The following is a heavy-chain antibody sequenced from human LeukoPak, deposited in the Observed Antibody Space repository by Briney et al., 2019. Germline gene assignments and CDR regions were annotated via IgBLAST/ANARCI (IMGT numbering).Heavy chain of an antibody. V-gene: IGHV3-43D*03. J-gene: IGHJ6*03. CDR2: ISWDGGST. Sequence: GGSLRLSCAASGFTFDDYAMHWVRQAPGKGLEWVSLISWDGGSTYYADSVKGRFTISRDNSKNSLYLQMNSLRAEDTAVYYCARGSGDLAMDVWGKGTTVTVSS. D-gene: IGHD3-10*01. CDR1: GFTFDDYA. CDR3: ARGSGDLAMDV.